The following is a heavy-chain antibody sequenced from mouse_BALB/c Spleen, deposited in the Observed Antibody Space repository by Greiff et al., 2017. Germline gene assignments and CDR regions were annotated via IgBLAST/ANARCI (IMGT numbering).Heavy chain of an antibody. Sequence: VQLQQPGAELVKPGAPVKLSCKASGYTFTSYWMNWVKQRPGRGLEWIGMIAPSDSETHYNIKFKDKATLTVDKSSSTAYIQLSSLTSEDSAVYCCARVGLGYGYYAMDYWGQGTSVTVSS. J-gene: IGHJ4*01. D-gene: IGHD2-14*01. CDR1: GYTFTSYW. CDR2: IAPSDSET. CDR3: ARVGLGYGYYAMDY. V-gene: IGHV1-69*02.